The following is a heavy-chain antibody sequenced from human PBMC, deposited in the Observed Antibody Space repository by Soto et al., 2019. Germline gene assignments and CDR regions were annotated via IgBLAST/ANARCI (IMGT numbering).Heavy chain of an antibody. CDR2: IYHNGSP. D-gene: IGHD3-10*01. CDR1: GGSISSTNW. V-gene: IGHV4-4*02. J-gene: IGHJ6*02. CDR3: GRWLGTSYGMDV. Sequence: SGTLFLTCAVSGGSISSTNWWSWVRQSPGKGLEWIGEIYHNGSPDYNPSLKSRVTISVDKSKNHVFLKLTSVTAADTAMYFCGRWLGTSYGMDVWGQGTAVTVSS.